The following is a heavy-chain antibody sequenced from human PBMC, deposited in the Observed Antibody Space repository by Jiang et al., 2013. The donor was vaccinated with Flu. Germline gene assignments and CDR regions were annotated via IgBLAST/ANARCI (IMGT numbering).Heavy chain of an antibody. J-gene: IGHJ5*02. CDR1: GFTFSDYG. Sequence: QLVESGGGLAQPGGSLRLSCAASGFTFSDYGMNWVRQAPGKGLEWLSYISSSSSTIYYADSVKGRFTISRDNAKNSLYLQMNSLRAEDTAVYYCARETDYGDYLSNNQFDPWGQGTLVTVSS. CDR3: ARETDYGDYLSNNQFDP. D-gene: IGHD4-17*01. V-gene: IGHV3-48*01. CDR2: ISSSSSTI.